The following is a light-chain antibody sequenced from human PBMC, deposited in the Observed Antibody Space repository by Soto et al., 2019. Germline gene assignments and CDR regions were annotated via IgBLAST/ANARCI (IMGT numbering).Light chain of an antibody. Sequence: QSVLTQPPSVSGAPGQRVTISCTGSSSNIGAGYDVHWYQQLPGTAPKLLIYGNSNRPSGVPDRFSGSKSGTSASLAITGLQAEDEGHYYCQSYDKRLTAYVFGTGTKVTVL. CDR3: QSYDKRLTAYV. CDR2: GNS. CDR1: SSNIGAGYD. V-gene: IGLV1-40*01. J-gene: IGLJ1*01.